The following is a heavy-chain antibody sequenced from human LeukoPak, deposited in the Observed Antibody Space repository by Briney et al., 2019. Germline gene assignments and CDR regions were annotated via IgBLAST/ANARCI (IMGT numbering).Heavy chain of an antibody. CDR2: IYPGDSDT. V-gene: IGHV5-51*01. Sequence: GESLQISCKGSGYSFTSYWIGWVRQMPGKGLEWMGIIYPGDSDTRYSPSFQGQVTISADKSISTAYLQWSSLKASDTAMYYCARQTDDCSSTSCYTYYFDYWGQGTLVTVSS. J-gene: IGHJ4*02. D-gene: IGHD2-2*02. CDR1: GYSFTSYW. CDR3: ARQTDDCSSTSCYTYYFDY.